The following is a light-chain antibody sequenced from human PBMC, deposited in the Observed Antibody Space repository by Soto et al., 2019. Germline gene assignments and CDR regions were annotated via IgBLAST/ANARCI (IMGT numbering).Light chain of an antibody. CDR1: QSIRST. CDR2: GAS. V-gene: IGKV3-20*01. J-gene: IGKJ1*01. Sequence: ETVMTQSPATLSVSPGERANLSCMASQSIRSTLAWFQQKPGQAPRLLIYGASNRATGIPDRFSGSGSGTDCTLTISRLEPEDFAVYYCQQYGISQGTVGQGTKVDIK. CDR3: QQYGISQGT.